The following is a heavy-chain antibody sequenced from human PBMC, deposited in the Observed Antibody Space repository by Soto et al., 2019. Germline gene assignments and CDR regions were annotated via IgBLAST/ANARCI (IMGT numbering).Heavy chain of an antibody. D-gene: IGHD2-15*01. CDR3: ARDGGNICSGGSCYFQAPDY. CDR2: ISGSGRST. CDR1: GFTFSNYA. V-gene: IGHV3-23*01. J-gene: IGHJ4*02. Sequence: EVQLLESGGGSVQPGGSLRLSCSAPGFTFSNYAMSWVRQAPGKGLEWVASISGSGRSTNYADSVKGRFTISRDNSKNTLAVQMSSLRAEDTAVYYCARDGGNICSGGSCYFQAPDYWGQGTLVTVSP.